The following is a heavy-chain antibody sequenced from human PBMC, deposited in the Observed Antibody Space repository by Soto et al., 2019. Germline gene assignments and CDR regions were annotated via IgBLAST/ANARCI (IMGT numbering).Heavy chain of an antibody. Sequence: QLQLQESGPGLVKPSETLSLTCTVSGGSISSSSYYWGWIRQPPGKGLEWIGSIYYSGSTYYNPSLKSRVTISVDTSKNQFSLKLSSVTAADTAVYYCARYSGYATFDYWGQGTLVTVSS. CDR1: GGSISSSSYY. V-gene: IGHV4-39*01. CDR3: ARYSGYATFDY. D-gene: IGHD5-12*01. J-gene: IGHJ4*02. CDR2: IYYSGST.